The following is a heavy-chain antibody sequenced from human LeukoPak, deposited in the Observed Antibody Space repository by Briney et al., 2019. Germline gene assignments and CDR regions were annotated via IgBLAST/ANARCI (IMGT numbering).Heavy chain of an antibody. CDR2: IRSKAYGGTT. Sequence: PGGSLRLSCTASGFTFGDYAMSWVRQAPGKGLEWVGFIRSKAYGGTTEYAASVKGRFTISRDDSKSIAYLQMNSLKTEDTAVYYCSPWLELDAPDYWGQGTLVTVSS. V-gene: IGHV3-49*04. CDR3: SPWLELDAPDY. CDR1: GFTFGDYA. J-gene: IGHJ4*02. D-gene: IGHD1-7*01.